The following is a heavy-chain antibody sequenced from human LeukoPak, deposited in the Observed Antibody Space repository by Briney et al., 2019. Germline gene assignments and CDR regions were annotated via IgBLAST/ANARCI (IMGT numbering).Heavy chain of an antibody. CDR3: ARGGEWPYYFDH. CDR1: GGSISSSSYY. D-gene: IGHD3-3*01. V-gene: IGHV4-39*07. J-gene: IGHJ4*02. Sequence: SETLSLTCTVSGGSISSSSYYWGWIRQPPGKGLEWIGSMYSSGSTYYNPSLKSRVTISVDTSKNQFSLKLRYVTAADTAVCYCARGGEWPYYFDHWGQGTLVTVSS. CDR2: MYSSGST.